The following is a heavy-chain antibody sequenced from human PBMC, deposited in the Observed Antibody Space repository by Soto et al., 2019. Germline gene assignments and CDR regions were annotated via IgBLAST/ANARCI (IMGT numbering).Heavy chain of an antibody. CDR2: IYYSGST. CDR3: ARASYGRRINFDY. CDR1: GGSVSRGSYY. D-gene: IGHD1-26*01. Sequence: SETLSLTCTVSGGSVSRGSYYWSWIRQPPGKGLEWIGYIYYSGSTNYNPSLKSRVTISVDTSKNQFSLKLSPVTAADTAVYYCARASYGRRINFDYWGQGTLVTVSS. J-gene: IGHJ4*02. V-gene: IGHV4-61*01.